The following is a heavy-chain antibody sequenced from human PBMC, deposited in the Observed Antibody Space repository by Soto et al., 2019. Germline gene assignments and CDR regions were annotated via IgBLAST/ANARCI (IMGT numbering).Heavy chain of an antibody. Sequence: SETLSLTCTVSSGSISSYYWSWIRQPPGKGLEWIGYISYSGNTNYNPSLKSRVTLSADTSKNTLHLHMNSLRSEDTGLYYCARDYGPSNWYNWFHPWGQGTLVTVSS. J-gene: IGHJ5*02. V-gene: IGHV4-59*01. CDR3: ARDYGPSNWYNWFHP. CDR1: SGSISSYY. D-gene: IGHD4-17*01. CDR2: ISYSGNT.